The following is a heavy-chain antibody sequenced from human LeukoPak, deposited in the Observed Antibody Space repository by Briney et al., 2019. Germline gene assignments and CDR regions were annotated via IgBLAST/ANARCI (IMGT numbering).Heavy chain of an antibody. CDR2: IYSSGST. CDR1: GGSISGYY. V-gene: IGHV4-4*07. D-gene: IGHD5/OR15-5a*01. Sequence: SEPLSLTCTVSGGSISGYYWSWIRQSAGKGLEWIGRIYSSGSTNYNPSLKSRATMSVDTSKNHFSLNLSSVTAADTAVYYCARGDSTNQDGDYYGLDVWGQGTTVTVSS. J-gene: IGHJ6*02. CDR3: ARGDSTNQDGDYYGLDV.